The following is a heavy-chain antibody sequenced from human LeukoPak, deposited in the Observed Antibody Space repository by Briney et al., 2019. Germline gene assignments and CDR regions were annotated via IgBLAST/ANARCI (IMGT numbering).Heavy chain of an antibody. D-gene: IGHD3-22*01. J-gene: IGHJ4*02. V-gene: IGHV4-39*01. CDR1: GGSISSSSYY. CDR3: ARQNVYYYDSSGYYPYYFDY. Sequence: SETLSLTCTVSGGSISSSSYYWGWIRQPPGKGLEWIGSIYYSGSTYYNPSLKSRVTISVDTSKNQFSLKLSSVTAADTAVYYCARQNVYYYDSSGYYPYYFDYWGQGTLVTVSS. CDR2: IYYSGST.